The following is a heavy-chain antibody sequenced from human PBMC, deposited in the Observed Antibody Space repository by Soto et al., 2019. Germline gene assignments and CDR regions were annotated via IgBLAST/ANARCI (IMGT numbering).Heavy chain of an antibody. CDR3: AKVMRVLARFSAFDH. J-gene: IGHJ4*02. Sequence: HPWGSLRLSCAASGFTFSSYWMHWVRQAPWEWLVWVSRINGDGSITTYADSVKCRFSISRDNAKNSLYLQMNSLRSEDTAVYYRAKVMRVLARFSAFDHWGQGTPVTVSS. D-gene: IGHD3-3*01. V-gene: IGHV3-74*01. CDR1: GFTFSSYW. CDR2: INGDGSIT.